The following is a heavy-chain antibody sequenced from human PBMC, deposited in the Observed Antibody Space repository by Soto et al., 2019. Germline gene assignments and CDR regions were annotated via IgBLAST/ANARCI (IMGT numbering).Heavy chain of an antibody. CDR1: GGSISSGTSY. Sequence: QVQLQESGPGLVKPSQTLSLTCTVSGGSISSGTSYWSWIRQRPGKGLEWIGYIFYSGSFYYTPSLRGRVMISAVTSKNQFTLRLSSVTAADTAVYYCARAPEAPSILGVALPYFFDYWGQGALVTVSS. CDR3: ARAPEAPSILGVALPYFFDY. J-gene: IGHJ4*02. D-gene: IGHD3-3*01. V-gene: IGHV4-31*03. CDR2: IFYSGSF.